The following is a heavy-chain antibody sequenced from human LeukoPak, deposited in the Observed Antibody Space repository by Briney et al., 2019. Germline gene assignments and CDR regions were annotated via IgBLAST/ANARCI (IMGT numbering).Heavy chain of an antibody. V-gene: IGHV4-34*01. J-gene: IGHJ2*01. Sequence: SETLSLTCSVSGESFSTYYWSWIRQPPGKGLEWIGEINHSGSINYNPSLKSRVTISVDTSKNQFSLKLSSVTAADTAVYYCARFTAERGYSYRSVGYFDLWGRGTLVTVSS. CDR2: INHSGSI. D-gene: IGHD5-18*01. CDR1: GESFSTYY. CDR3: ARFTAERGYSYRSVGYFDL.